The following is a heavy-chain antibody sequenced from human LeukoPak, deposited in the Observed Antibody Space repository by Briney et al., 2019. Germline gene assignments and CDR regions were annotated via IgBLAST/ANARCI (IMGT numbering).Heavy chain of an antibody. J-gene: IGHJ6*02. CDR1: GFTFSSYE. Sequence: GGSLRLSCAASGFTFSSYEMNWVRQAPGKGLEWVAVVSNDDSIKYYAESLKGRLTISRDNSKNTLYLQMNDLRHEDTAVYYCAKDENPRDYNYSGMDVWGQGTTVTVSS. CDR3: AKDENPRDYNYSGMDV. D-gene: IGHD2/OR15-2a*01. V-gene: IGHV3-30-3*01. CDR2: VSNDDSIK.